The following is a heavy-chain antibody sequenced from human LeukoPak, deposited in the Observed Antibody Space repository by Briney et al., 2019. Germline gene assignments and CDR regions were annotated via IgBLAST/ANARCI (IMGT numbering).Heavy chain of an antibody. J-gene: IGHJ6*03. CDR3: ARHRDSSGRGDYYYYMDV. Sequence: GESLNISCKGAGYSFISYWNGWVRQMPGKGLEWMGIIHPGDSDTRYSPSFQGQVTISADKSISTAYLQWSSLKASDTAMYYCARHRDSSGRGDYYYYMDVWGKGTTVTVSS. CDR1: GYSFISYW. CDR2: IHPGDSDT. V-gene: IGHV5-51*01. D-gene: IGHD6-19*01.